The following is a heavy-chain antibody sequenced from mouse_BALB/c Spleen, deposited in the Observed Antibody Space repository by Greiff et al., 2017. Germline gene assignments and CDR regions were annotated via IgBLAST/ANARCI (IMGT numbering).Heavy chain of an antibody. CDR2: IYPGNSDT. CDR3: TNYGSSGYWYFDV. Sequence: VQLQQSGTVLARPGASVKMSCKASGYTFTSYWMHWVKQRPGQGLEWIGAIYPGNSDTSYNQKFKGKAKLTAVTSTSTAYMELSSLTNGDSAVYYCTNYGSSGYWYFDVWGAGTTVTVSS. J-gene: IGHJ1*01. D-gene: IGHD1-1*01. CDR1: GYTFTSYW. V-gene: IGHV1-5*01.